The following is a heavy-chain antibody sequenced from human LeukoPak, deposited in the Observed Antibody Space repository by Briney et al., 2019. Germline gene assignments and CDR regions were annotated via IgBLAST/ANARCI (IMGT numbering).Heavy chain of an antibody. CDR2: INPNSGGT. J-gene: IGHJ4*02. D-gene: IGHD5-12*01. CDR3: ARRATMLAGGYFDY. CDR1: GYTFTGYY. V-gene: IGHV1-2*02. Sequence: ASVKVSCKSSGYTFTGYYMHWVRQAPGQGLEWMGWINPNSGGTNYAQKFQGRVTMTRDASISAAYMELSRLTSDDTAAYYCARRATMLAGGYFDYWGQGTLVSVSS.